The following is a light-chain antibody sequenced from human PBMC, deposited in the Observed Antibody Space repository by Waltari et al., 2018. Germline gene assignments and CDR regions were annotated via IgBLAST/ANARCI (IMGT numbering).Light chain of an antibody. CDR1: QSISNY. CDR2: KAS. Sequence: DIQMTQSPSTVSASVGDTITITCRASQSISNYLAWYQQKPGKAPKLLIYKASSSGSGVPSRFSGSGSGTEFTLTISSLQPDDSATYSCQQYNTSSSFGQGSKLEI. V-gene: IGKV1-5*03. CDR3: QQYNTSSS. J-gene: IGKJ2*03.